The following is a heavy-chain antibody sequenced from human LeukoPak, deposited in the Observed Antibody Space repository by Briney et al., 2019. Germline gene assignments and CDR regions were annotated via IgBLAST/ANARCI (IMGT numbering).Heavy chain of an antibody. CDR1: GDSVSSNSAA. J-gene: IGHJ3*02. D-gene: IGHD5-18*01. CDR2: TYYRSKWYN. V-gene: IGHV6-1*01. Sequence: SQTLSLTCAISGDSVSSNSAAWSWIRQSPSRGLEWLGRTYYRSKWYNDYAVSVKSRITINPDTSKNQFSLQLNSVTPEDTAVYYCARAMVIPTVPLDAFDIWGQGTMVTVSS. CDR3: ARAMVIPTVPLDAFDI.